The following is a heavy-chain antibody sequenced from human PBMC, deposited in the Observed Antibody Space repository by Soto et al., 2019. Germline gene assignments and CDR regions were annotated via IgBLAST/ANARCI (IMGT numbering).Heavy chain of an antibody. CDR2: ISGSGGST. D-gene: IGHD1-26*01. V-gene: IGHV3-23*01. CDR3: ARRGSGSYYDY. J-gene: IGHJ4*02. CDR1: GFTFSSYA. Sequence: EVQLLESGGGLVQPGGSLRLSCAASGFTFSSYAMRWVRQAPVKGLEWVSAISGSGGSTYYADSVKGRFTISRDNSKNTLYLQMNSLMAGDTAVYYCARRGSGSYYDYWGQGTVVTVSS.